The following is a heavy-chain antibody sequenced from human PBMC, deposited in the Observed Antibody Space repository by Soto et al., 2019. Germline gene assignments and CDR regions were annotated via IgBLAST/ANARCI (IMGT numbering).Heavy chain of an antibody. D-gene: IGHD3-10*01. J-gene: IGHJ6*02. CDR3: ASVDYYGSGSYYNAPPLYYGMDV. V-gene: IGHV3-53*01. CDR2: IYSGGST. CDR1: GFTVSSNY. Sequence: GGSLRLSCAASGFTVSSNYMSWVRQAPGKGLEWVSVIYSGGSTYYADSVKGRFTISRDNSKNTLYLQMNSLRAEDTAVYYCASVDYYGSGSYYNAPPLYYGMDVWGQGNPGHRLL.